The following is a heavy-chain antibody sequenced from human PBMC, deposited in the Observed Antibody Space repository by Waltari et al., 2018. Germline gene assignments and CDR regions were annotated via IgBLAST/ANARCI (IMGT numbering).Heavy chain of an antibody. D-gene: IGHD3-22*01. Sequence: QVQLQESGPGLVKPPETLSLTCAVSGYSFSRGSHCGWIRPPPGKGLEWIGSSYHSGSTYYNPALKSRVTISVDTSKNQFSLKLSSVTAADTAVYYCARGGHYYDSSGPHAFDIWGQGTMVTVSS. CDR1: GYSFSRGSH. CDR3: ARGGHYYDSSGPHAFDI. V-gene: IGHV4-38-2*01. CDR2: SYHSGST. J-gene: IGHJ3*02.